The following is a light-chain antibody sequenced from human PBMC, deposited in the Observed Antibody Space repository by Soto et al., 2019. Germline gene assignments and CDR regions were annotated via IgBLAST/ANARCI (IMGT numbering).Light chain of an antibody. CDR3: QQSYSTPRT. J-gene: IGKJ1*01. CDR2: GAS. CDR1: QSITSF. V-gene: IGKV1-39*01. Sequence: DIQLTQSPSSLSASVGASVTITCRASQSITSFLNWYQQKPGEAPSLLIYGASSLQSGVPARFSGRGSGTDFTLTIFSLQAEDFATYYCQQSYSTPRTFGQGTKVEVK.